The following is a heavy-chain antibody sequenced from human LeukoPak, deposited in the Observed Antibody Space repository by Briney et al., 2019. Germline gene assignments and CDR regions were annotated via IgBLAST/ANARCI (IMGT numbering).Heavy chain of an antibody. CDR3: ASYVDTAMVGYFDY. V-gene: IGHV4-39*01. CDR1: GGSISSSSYY. J-gene: IGHJ4*02. D-gene: IGHD5-18*01. Sequence: SETLSLTCTVSGGSISSSSYYWGWIRQPPGKGLEWIGSIYYSGSTYYNPSLKSRVTISVDTPKNQFSLKLSSVTAADTAVYYCASYVDTAMVGYFDYWGQGTLVTVSS. CDR2: IYYSGST.